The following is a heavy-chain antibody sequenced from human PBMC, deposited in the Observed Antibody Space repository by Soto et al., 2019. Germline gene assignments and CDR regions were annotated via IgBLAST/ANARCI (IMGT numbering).Heavy chain of an antibody. J-gene: IGHJ2*01. CDR2: IYYSGST. V-gene: IGHV4-59*01. Sequence: SETLSLTCTVSGDSIRSYYWSGIRQPPGKGLEWIGYIYYSGSTNYNPSLKSRVTISVDTSKNQFSLKLSSVTAADTAVYYCARSDDSSSYYLGYWYFDLWGRGTLVTVSS. D-gene: IGHD6-13*01. CDR3: ARSDDSSSYYLGYWYFDL. CDR1: GDSIRSYY.